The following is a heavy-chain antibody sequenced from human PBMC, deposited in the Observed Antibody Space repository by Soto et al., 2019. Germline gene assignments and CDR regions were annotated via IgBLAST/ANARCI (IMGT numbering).Heavy chain of an antibody. CDR2: IYHTGNA. J-gene: IGHJ5*02. CDR1: GGSISSYY. V-gene: IGHV4-59*05. Sequence: SETLSLTCTVSGGSISSYYWSWIRQPPGMGLEWIGCIYHTGNAYYNPSLKSRVTISVDTSKNQFSLKLTSVTAADAALYYCARDFFDSSDYTTNWFDPWGQGTLVTVSS. D-gene: IGHD3-22*01. CDR3: ARDFFDSSDYTTNWFDP.